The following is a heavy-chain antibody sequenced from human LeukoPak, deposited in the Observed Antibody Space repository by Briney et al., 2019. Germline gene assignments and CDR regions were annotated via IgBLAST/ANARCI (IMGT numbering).Heavy chain of an antibody. Sequence: ASVKVSCKASGYTFTSYDINWVRQAPGQGLEWMGWISAYNGNTNYAQKLQGRVTMTTDTSTSTAYMELRSLRSDDTAVYYCARAEVVPAARHQTYYYYMDVWGKGTTVTVSS. D-gene: IGHD2-2*01. V-gene: IGHV1-18*01. CDR3: ARAEVVPAARHQTYYYYMDV. CDR1: GYTFTSYD. CDR2: ISAYNGNT. J-gene: IGHJ6*03.